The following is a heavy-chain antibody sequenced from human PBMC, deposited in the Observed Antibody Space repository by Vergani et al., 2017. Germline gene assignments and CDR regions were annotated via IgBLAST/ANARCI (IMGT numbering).Heavy chain of an antibody. CDR1: GGTFSSYA. Sequence: QVQLVQSGAEVKKPGSSVKVSCKASGGTFSSYAISWVRQAPGQGLEWMGGIIPIFGTANYAQKFQGRVTITADESTSTAYMELGSLRSEDTAVYYCARRDITIFGVVIIRGYYYYGMDVWGQGTTVTVSS. CDR2: IIPIFGTA. D-gene: IGHD3-3*01. CDR3: ARRDITIFGVVIIRGYYYYGMDV. V-gene: IGHV1-69*01. J-gene: IGHJ6*02.